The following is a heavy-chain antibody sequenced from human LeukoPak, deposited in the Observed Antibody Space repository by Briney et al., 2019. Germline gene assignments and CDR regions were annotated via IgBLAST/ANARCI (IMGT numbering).Heavy chain of an antibody. V-gene: IGHV3-49*04. CDR2: VTSQAFGGRI. CDR1: GFNFGAYA. J-gene: IGHJ5*02. Sequence: GRPLRLSCTASGFNFGAYAMSWVRQAPGKGLEWVGFVTSQAFGGRIEYAASVRGRFTISRDDSKSTAYLQMNSLKTEDTAVYFCTRNGRGCSSTSCYAGRFDPWGQGTQVTVSS. CDR3: TRNGRGCSSTSCYAGRFDP. D-gene: IGHD2-2*01.